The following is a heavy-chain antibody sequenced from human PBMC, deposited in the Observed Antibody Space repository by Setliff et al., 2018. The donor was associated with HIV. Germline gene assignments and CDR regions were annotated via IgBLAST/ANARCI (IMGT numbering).Heavy chain of an antibody. CDR3: AKSLSPGDYYNFLSGYSPFDY. D-gene: IGHD3-3*01. Sequence: RLSCTASGFIFSSYWMSWVRQAPGKGLEWVANIKQGGSEKYYADSIKGRFTISRDNAKSSLFLQMKSLRVEDTALYYCAKSLSPGDYYNFLSGYSPFDYWGQGTRVTVSS. CDR2: IKQGGSEK. CDR1: GFIFSSYW. J-gene: IGHJ4*02. V-gene: IGHV3-7*03.